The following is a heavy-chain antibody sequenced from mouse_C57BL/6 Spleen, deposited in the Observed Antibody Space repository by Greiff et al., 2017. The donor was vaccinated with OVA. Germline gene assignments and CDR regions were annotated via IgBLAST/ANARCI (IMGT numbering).Heavy chain of an antibody. J-gene: IGHJ1*03. D-gene: IGHD1-1*01. Sequence: VQLKESGPELVKPGASVKISCKASGYSFTGYYMNWVKQSPEKSLEWIGEINPSTGGTTYNQKFKAKATLTVDKSSSTAYMQLKSLTSEDSAVYYCARDYGSLYWYFDVWGTGTTVTVSS. CDR2: INPSTGGT. V-gene: IGHV1-42*01. CDR3: ARDYGSLYWYFDV. CDR1: GYSFTGYY.